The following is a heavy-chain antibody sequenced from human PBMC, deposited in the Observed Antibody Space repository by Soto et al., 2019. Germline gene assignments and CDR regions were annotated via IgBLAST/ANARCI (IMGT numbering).Heavy chain of an antibody. CDR3: ATAYYDILTGYYDGYFDY. D-gene: IGHD3-9*01. CDR2: IWYDGSNK. CDR1: GFTVSSYG. Sequence: GALRLSCAASGFTVSSYGMHWVRQAPGKGLEWVAVIWYDGSNKYYADSVKGRFTISRDNSKNTLYLQMNSLRAEDTAVYYCATAYYDILTGYYDGYFDYWGQGTLVTVSS. J-gene: IGHJ4*02. V-gene: IGHV3-33*01.